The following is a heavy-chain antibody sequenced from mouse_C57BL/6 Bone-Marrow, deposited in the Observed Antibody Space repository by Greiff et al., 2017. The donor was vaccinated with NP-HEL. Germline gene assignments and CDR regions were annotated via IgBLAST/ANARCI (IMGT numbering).Heavy chain of an antibody. J-gene: IGHJ1*03. Sequence: QVQLKQPGAELVRPGTSVKLSCKASGYTFTSYWMHWVKQRPGQGLEWIGVIDPSDSYTNYNQKFKGKATLTVDTSSSTAYMQLSSLTSEDSAVYYCARSEVPFYYGNRYFDVWGTGTTVTVSS. CDR3: ARSEVPFYYGNRYFDV. V-gene: IGHV1-59*01. CDR1: GYTFTSYW. CDR2: IDPSDSYT. D-gene: IGHD2-1*01.